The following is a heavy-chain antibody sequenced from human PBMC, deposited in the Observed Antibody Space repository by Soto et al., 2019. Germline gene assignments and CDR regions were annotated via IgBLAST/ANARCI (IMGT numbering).Heavy chain of an antibody. D-gene: IGHD2-15*01. J-gene: IGHJ6*02. V-gene: IGHV3-15*01. Sequence: GSLRLYCAASGFTFSNAWMSWVRQAPGKGLEWVGRIKSKTDGGTTDYAAPVKGRFTISRDDSKNTLYLQMNSLKTEDTAVYYCTTRGYCSGGSCYSRYYGMDVWGQGTTVTVSS. CDR2: IKSKTDGGTT. CDR3: TTRGYCSGGSCYSRYYGMDV. CDR1: GFTFSNAW.